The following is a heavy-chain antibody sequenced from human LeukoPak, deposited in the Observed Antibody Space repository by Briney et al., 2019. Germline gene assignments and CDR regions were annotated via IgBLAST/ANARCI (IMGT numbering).Heavy chain of an antibody. Sequence: SETLSLTCTVSGYSISSGYYCGWIRQPPGKGLEWIGSIYPSGSTYYYPSLKSRVTISLDTSKNQFSLKLSSVTAADTAVYYCARAYFSSWYMNWFDPWGQGTLVTVSS. V-gene: IGHV4-38-2*02. CDR3: ARAYFSSWYMNWFDP. CDR2: IYPSGST. J-gene: IGHJ5*02. CDR1: GYSISSGYY. D-gene: IGHD6-13*01.